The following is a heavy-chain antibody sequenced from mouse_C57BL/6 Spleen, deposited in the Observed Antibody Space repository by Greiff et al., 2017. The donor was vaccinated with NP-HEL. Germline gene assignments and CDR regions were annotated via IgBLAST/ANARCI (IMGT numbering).Heavy chain of an antibody. CDR3: ARGDGYYGVYFDY. D-gene: IGHD2-3*01. J-gene: IGHJ2*01. V-gene: IGHV2-2*01. CDR1: GFSLTSYG. CDR2: IWSGGST. Sequence: VHLVESGPGLVQPSQSLSITCTVSGFSLTSYGVHWVRQSPGKGLEWLGVIWSGGSTDYNAAFISRLSISKDNSKSQVFFKMNSLQADDTAIYYCARGDGYYGVYFDYWGQGTTLTVSS.